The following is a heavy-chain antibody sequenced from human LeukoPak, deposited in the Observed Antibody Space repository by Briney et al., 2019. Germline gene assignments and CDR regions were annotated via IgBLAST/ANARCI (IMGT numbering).Heavy chain of an antibody. CDR1: GYTFTSYG. D-gene: IGHD3-10*01. J-gene: IGHJ5*02. V-gene: IGHV1-18*01. CDR2: ISAYNGNT. Sequence: ASVKVSCKASGYTFTSYGISWVQQAPGQGLGWMGWISAYNGNTNYAQKLQGRVTMTTDTSTSTAYMELRSLRSDDTAVYYCARANLWFGELGWIDPWGQGTLVTVSS. CDR3: ARANLWFGELGWIDP.